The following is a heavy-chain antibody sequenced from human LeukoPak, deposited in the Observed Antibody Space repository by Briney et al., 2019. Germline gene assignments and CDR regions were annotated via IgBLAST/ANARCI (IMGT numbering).Heavy chain of an antibody. CDR2: VGHSGSA. Sequence: SETLSLTCAVSGGSFSAFFWRWTRQPLGKGLEWIGDVGHSGSADYNPSLKSRVTISVDKSKNQFSLKLSSVTAADTAVYYCARASSSSSNYYYYYYMDVWGRGTTVTVSS. J-gene: IGHJ6*03. CDR3: ARASSSSSNYYYYYYMDV. D-gene: IGHD6-6*01. V-gene: IGHV4-34*01. CDR1: GGSFSAFF.